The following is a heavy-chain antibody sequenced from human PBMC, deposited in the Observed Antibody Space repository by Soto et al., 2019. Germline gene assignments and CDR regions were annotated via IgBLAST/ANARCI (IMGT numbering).Heavy chain of an antibody. CDR2: IYPGDSDT. CDR1: GYSFTSYW. D-gene: IGHD2-15*01. CDR3: ARSRFPVVAATDDFDI. V-gene: IGHV5-51*01. J-gene: IGHJ3*02. Sequence: GESLKISCKGSGYSFTSYWIGWVRQMPGKGLEWMGIIYPGDSDTRYSPSFQGQVTISADKSISTAYLQWSSLKASDTAMYYCARSRFPVVAATDDFDIWGQGTMVTVSS.